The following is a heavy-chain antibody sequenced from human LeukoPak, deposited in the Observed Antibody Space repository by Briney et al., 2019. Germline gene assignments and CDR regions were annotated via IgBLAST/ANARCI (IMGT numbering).Heavy chain of an antibody. V-gene: IGHV4-39*01. CDR2: IYYSGST. Sequence: PSETLSLTCTVSGGSISSSSYYWGWIRQPPGKGLEWIGSIYYSGSTYYNPSLKSRVTISVDTSKNQFSLKLSSVTAADTAVYYCARQTTVLTPDFDYWGQGTLVTVSS. D-gene: IGHD4-23*01. J-gene: IGHJ4*02. CDR1: GGSISSSSYY. CDR3: ARQTTVLTPDFDY.